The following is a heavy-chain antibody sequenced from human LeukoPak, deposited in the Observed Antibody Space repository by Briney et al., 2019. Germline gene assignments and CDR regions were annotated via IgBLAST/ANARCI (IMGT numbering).Heavy chain of an antibody. Sequence: PSVKVSCTVSGYALTELSIHWVRQAPGTGFEWMGGVDPKDGETIYAQNFQDRVTVTDDRSTDTSYMELRGLTSEDTALYYCAGDVLVSGGSYYHGFWGQGTLVTVSS. CDR2: VDPKDGET. D-gene: IGHD3-10*01. J-gene: IGHJ4*02. CDR1: GYALTELS. CDR3: AGDVLVSGGSYYHGF. V-gene: IGHV1-24*01.